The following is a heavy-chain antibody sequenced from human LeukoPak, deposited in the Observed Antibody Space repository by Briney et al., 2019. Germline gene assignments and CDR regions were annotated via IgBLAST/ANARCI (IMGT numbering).Heavy chain of an antibody. CDR3: ARRATVVGPAPFDH. J-gene: IGHJ4*02. V-gene: IGHV3-23*01. CDR1: GFSFTIYA. Sequence: GGSLRLSCAAYGFSFTIYAMSWVRQAPGKGLEWVSAISPGGDTIYYLDSVKGRFTISRDNSKNTLYLQMNSLRAEGTAVYYCARRATVVGPAPFDHWGQGTLVTVSS. D-gene: IGHD4-23*01. CDR2: ISPGGDTI.